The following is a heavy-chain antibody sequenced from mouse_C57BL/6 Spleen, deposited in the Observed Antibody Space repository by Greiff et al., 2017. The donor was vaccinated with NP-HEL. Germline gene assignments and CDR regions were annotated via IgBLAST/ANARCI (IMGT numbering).Heavy chain of an antibody. CDR1: GYSITSGYY. CDR3: AREMGPAGYAMDY. V-gene: IGHV3-6*01. J-gene: IGHJ4*01. D-gene: IGHD4-1*01. Sequence: EVQLQESGPGLVKPSQSLSLTCSVTGYSITSGYYWNWIRQFPGNKLEWMGYISYDGSNNYNPSLKNRISITRDTSKNQFFLKLNSVTTEDTATYYCAREMGPAGYAMDYWGQGTSVTVSS. CDR2: ISYDGSN.